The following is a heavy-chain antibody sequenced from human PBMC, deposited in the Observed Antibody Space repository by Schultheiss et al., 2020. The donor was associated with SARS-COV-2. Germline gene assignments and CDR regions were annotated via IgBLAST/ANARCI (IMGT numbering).Heavy chain of an antibody. CDR1: GFTFNRYG. CDR2: ISYDGSNK. CDR3: AKDFLRGITMVRGAHEY. J-gene: IGHJ4*02. Sequence: GGSLRLSCAASGFTFNRYGMHWVRQAPGKGLEWVAVISYDGSNKNYADSMKGRFTISRDNSKNTLYLQMNSLRTEDTAVYYCAKDFLRGITMVRGAHEYWGQGTLVTVSS. V-gene: IGHV3-30*18. D-gene: IGHD3-10*01.